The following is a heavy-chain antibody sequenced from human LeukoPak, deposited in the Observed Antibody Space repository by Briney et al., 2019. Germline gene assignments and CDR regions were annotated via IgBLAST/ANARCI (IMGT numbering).Heavy chain of an antibody. CDR1: GFTVSSNY. CDR3: ARVSYYDSSGYYFLSYVDY. D-gene: IGHD3-22*01. J-gene: IGHJ4*02. CDR2: IYSGGST. V-gene: IGHV3-53*01. Sequence: SGGSLRLSCAASGFTVSSNYMSWVRQAPGKGLEWVSVIYSGGSTYYADSVRGRFTISRDNSKNTLYLQMNSLGAEDTAVYHCARVSYYDSSGYYFLSYVDYWGQGTLVTVSS.